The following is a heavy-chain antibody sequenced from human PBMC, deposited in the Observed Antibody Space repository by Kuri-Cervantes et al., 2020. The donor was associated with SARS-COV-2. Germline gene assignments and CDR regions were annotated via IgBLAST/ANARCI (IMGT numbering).Heavy chain of an antibody. CDR3: ARDHRIAVAALDY. V-gene: IGHV3-23*01. CDR2: ISDSGAVT. CDR1: GFTLSSFA. J-gene: IGHJ4*02. D-gene: IGHD6-19*01. Sequence: GGSLRLSCAASGFTLSSFAMTWVRLTPGKGLEWVSIISDSGAVTYYADSVKGRFTISRDNSKNTLYLQMNSLRAEDTAVYYCARDHRIAVAALDYWGQGTLVTVSS.